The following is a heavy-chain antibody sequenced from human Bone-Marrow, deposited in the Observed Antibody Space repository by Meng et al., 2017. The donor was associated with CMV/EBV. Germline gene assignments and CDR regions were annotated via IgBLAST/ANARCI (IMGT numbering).Heavy chain of an antibody. V-gene: IGHV1-2*02. D-gene: IGHD5-12*01. CDR2: INPNSGGT. CDR1: GYTFTGYY. CDR3: ANPYVDIVATVLGYYGMGV. J-gene: IGHJ6*02. Sequence: ASVKVSCKASGYTFTGYYMHWVRQAPGQGREWMGWINPNSGGTNYAQKFQGRVTMTRDTSISTAYMELSRLRSDDTAVYYCANPYVDIVATVLGYYGMGVWGPWNTV.